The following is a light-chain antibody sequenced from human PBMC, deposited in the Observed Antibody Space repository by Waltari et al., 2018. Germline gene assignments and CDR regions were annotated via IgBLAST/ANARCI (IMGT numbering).Light chain of an antibody. V-gene: IGKV3-11*01. CDR2: EAS. Sequence: EIVLTQSPATLSLSPGERATLSCRAGQSVSSYLGWYQQKPGQAPRVLIYEASKRATGIPARFSGSGSGTDFTLTISSLEPEDFAVYYCQHRIDWPHTFGQGTKLEIK. CDR1: QSVSSY. CDR3: QHRIDWPHT. J-gene: IGKJ2*01.